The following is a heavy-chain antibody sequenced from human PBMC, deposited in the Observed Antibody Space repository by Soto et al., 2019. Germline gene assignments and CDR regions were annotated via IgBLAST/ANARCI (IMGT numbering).Heavy chain of an antibody. V-gene: IGHV1-18*01. CDR1: GYIFTSYA. D-gene: IGHD3-22*01. CDR2: SSADNGDT. J-gene: IGHJ3*02. Sequence: QVQLVQSGAEMKKPGASVKVSCKASGYIFTSYALSWVRQDPGQGLEWMGWSSADNGDTNYAQKLQGRVTMTTDTFTSTVYMELGSLRFADTAVYYGALGGGQYESSSYYHDAFDIWGQGTMFTGSS. CDR3: ALGGGQYESSSYYHDAFDI.